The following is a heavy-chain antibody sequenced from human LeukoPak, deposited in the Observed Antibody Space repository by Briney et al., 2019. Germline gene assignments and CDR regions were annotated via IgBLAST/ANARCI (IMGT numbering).Heavy chain of an antibody. V-gene: IGHV1-2*02. CDR2: INPNSGGT. CDR1: GYTFTGYY. Sequence: ASVKVSCTASGYTFTGYYMHWVRQAPGQGLEWMGWINPNSGGTNYAQKFQGRVTMTRDTSISTAYMELSRLRSDDTAVYYCALGGRITIFGVVIPLFDYWGQGTLVTVSS. D-gene: IGHD3-3*01. J-gene: IGHJ4*02. CDR3: ALGGRITIFGVVIPLFDY.